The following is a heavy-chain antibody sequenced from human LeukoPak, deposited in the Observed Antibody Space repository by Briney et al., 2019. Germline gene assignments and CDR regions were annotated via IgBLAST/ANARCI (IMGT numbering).Heavy chain of an antibody. D-gene: IGHD3-10*01. CDR1: GFTFSSYG. CDR3: AKDRWFGNYFDY. CDR2: IWYDGSKK. V-gene: IGHV3-33*06. Sequence: GGSLRLSCAASGFTFSSYGMHWVRQAPGKGLEWVAVIWYDGSKKYYADSVKGRFTIYRDNSQNTLYLQMDSLRAEDTAVYYCAKDRWFGNYFDYWGQGTLVTVSS. J-gene: IGHJ4*02.